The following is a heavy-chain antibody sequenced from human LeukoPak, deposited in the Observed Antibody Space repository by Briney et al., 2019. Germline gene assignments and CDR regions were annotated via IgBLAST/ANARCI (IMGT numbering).Heavy chain of an antibody. CDR3: ARGPYSSNWYVDY. CDR2: ISGSGSTI. V-gene: IGHV3-48*03. Sequence: GGSLRLSCAASGFTFSSYEMNWVRQAPGKGLEWVSYISGSGSTIYYADSVKGRFTISRDNAKNSLYLQMNSLGAEDTAVYYCARGPYSSNWYVDYWGQGTLVTVAS. D-gene: IGHD6-13*01. CDR1: GFTFSSYE. J-gene: IGHJ4*02.